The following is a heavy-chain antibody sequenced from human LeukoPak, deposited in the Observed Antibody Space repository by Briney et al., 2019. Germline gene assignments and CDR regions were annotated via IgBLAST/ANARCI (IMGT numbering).Heavy chain of an antibody. Sequence: SETLSLTCTVSGGSISSSSYYWGWIRQPPGKGLEWIGSIYYSGSTNYNPSLKSRVTMSVDTSKNQFSLKLSSVTAADTAVYYCARSRVAVAGIDYWGQGTLVTVSS. J-gene: IGHJ4*02. D-gene: IGHD6-19*01. CDR1: GGSISSSSYY. CDR2: IYYSGST. V-gene: IGHV4-39*07. CDR3: ARSRVAVAGIDY.